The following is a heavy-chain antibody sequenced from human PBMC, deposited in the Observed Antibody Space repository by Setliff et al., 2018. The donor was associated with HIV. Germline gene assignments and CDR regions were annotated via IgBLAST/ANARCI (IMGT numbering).Heavy chain of an antibody. CDR2: IYYSGST. D-gene: IGHD3-22*01. CDR3: ARYRYYYDSSGYGRWFDP. Sequence: SETLSLTCTVSGGSISSSSYYWGWIRQPPGKGLEWSGNIYYSGSTYYNPSLKSRVTISVDTPENQFSLRLNSVTAADTAVYYCARYRYYYDSSGYGRWFDPWGQGTLVTVSS. V-gene: IGHV4-39*01. J-gene: IGHJ5*02. CDR1: GGSISSSSYY.